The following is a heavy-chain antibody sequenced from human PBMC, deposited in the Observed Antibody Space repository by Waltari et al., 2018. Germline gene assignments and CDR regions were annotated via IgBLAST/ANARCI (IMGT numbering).Heavy chain of an antibody. CDR3: ARVAQKTYRSPVPGRDYYYGMDV. CDR2: IKSDESMT. Sequence: EEKVVESGGGLVQPGESLRLSCVAYGFTFGNYRMRWARQPQGKGLVWGAGIKSDESMTSYADSVKGRFTISRDNAKKTLYLQMNRLRAEDTAVYYCARVAQKTYRSPVPGRDYYYGMDVWGQGTTVTVSS. V-gene: IGHV3-74*01. J-gene: IGHJ6*02. CDR1: GFTFGNYR. D-gene: IGHD1-1*01.